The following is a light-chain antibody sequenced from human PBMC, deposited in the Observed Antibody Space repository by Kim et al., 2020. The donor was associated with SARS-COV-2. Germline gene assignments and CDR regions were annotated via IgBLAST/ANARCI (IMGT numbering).Light chain of an antibody. CDR3: AAWDDSLNGL. Sequence: PGPRVTISCSGSSSNIGINTVNWYQQLPGTAPKLLIYSNYQRPSGVPDRFSGSKSGTSASLAISGLQSEDEADYYCAAWDDSLNGLFGGGTQLTVL. CDR1: SSNIGINT. CDR2: SNY. J-gene: IGLJ2*01. V-gene: IGLV1-44*01.